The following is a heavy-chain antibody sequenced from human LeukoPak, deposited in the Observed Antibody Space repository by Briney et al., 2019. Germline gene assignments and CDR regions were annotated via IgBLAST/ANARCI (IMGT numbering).Heavy chain of an antibody. CDR1: GFTFSSYW. J-gene: IGHJ1*01. Sequence: PGGSLRLSCAASGFTFSSYWMSWVRQAPGKGLEWVANIKQDGSEKYYVDSVKGRFTISRDNAKNSLYLQMNSLRAEDTAVYYCARVLEYSSPKYFQHWGQGTLVTVSS. D-gene: IGHD6-6*01. CDR3: ARVLEYSSPKYFQH. V-gene: IGHV3-7*01. CDR2: IKQDGSEK.